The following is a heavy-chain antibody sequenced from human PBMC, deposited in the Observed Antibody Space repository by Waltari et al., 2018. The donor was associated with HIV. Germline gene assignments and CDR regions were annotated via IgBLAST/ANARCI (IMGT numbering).Heavy chain of an antibody. CDR2: INHSGST. J-gene: IGHJ4*02. D-gene: IGHD3-16*01. CDR1: GGSFSGYY. Sequence: QVQLQQWGAGLLKPSETLSLTCAVYGGSFSGYYWSWIRQPPGKGLEWIGEINHSGSTNYNPSLKSRVTISVDTSKNQFSLKLSSVTAADTAVYYCASLIKRMITFGGVPLPWGQGTLVTVSS. V-gene: IGHV4-34*01. CDR3: ASLIKRMITFGGVPLP.